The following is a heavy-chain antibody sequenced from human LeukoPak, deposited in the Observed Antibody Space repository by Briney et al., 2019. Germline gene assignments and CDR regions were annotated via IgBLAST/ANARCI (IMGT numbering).Heavy chain of an antibody. CDR3: ARDTSRGWYMAFDY. J-gene: IGHJ4*02. D-gene: IGHD6-19*01. CDR2: IKQDGSEK. Sequence: GGSLRLSCAASGFTFSSYWMSWVRQAPGKGLEWVANIKQDGSEKYYVDSVKGRFTISRDNAKNSLYLQMNSLRAEDTAVYYCARDTSRGWYMAFDYWGQGTLVTVSS. V-gene: IGHV3-7*01. CDR1: GFTFSSYW.